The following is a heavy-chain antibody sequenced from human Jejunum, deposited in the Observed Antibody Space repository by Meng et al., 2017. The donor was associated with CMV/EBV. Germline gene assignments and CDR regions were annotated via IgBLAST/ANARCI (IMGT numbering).Heavy chain of an antibody. CDR1: GYTFTGYY. J-gene: IGHJ4*02. V-gene: IGHV1-2*06. CDR2: INPNNGGA. D-gene: IGHD3-22*01. CDR3: ARDLSGYYSFVDY. Sequence: QVQLVEFGAEVKRPGASVKVSCKASGYTFTGYYMQWVRQAPGQGPEWMGRINPNNGGANYAQQFQGRVTMTTDTSISTAYMELSRLRSDDTAVYYCARDLSGYYSFVDYWGQGTLVTVSS.